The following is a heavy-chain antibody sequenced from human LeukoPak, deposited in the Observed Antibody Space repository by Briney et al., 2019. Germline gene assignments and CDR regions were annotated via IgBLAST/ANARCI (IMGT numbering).Heavy chain of an antibody. Sequence: GGSLRLSCAASGFTFSDYYMSWIRQAPGKGLEWVSSISSSGSTIYYADSVKGRFTISRDNAKNSLYLQMNSLRAEDTAVYYCARSPGLLPYYYGMDVWGQGTTVTVSS. CDR1: GFTFSDYY. CDR3: ARSPGLLPYYYGMDV. V-gene: IGHV3-11*01. D-gene: IGHD2-15*01. CDR2: ISSSGSTI. J-gene: IGHJ6*02.